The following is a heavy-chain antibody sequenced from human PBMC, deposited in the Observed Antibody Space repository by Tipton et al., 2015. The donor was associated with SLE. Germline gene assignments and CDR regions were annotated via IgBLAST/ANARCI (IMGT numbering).Heavy chain of an antibody. CDR1: GDTFSNYY. V-gene: IGHV1-46*01. Sequence: QVQLVQSGAAVRKPGASVKVTCMASGDTFSNYYIHWVRQAPGQGLEWMGAINPSGDSTTCARKFQGRVTMTRDTSTSTVYMEMSSLNSEDTAVYYCVAYDLDAFEIWGQGPMVSVSS. J-gene: IGHJ3*02. CDR2: INPSGDST. CDR3: VAYDLDAFEI. D-gene: IGHD3/OR15-3a*01.